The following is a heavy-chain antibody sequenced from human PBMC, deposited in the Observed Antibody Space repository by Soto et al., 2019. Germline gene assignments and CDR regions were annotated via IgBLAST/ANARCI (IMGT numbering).Heavy chain of an antibody. CDR3: ARTSVNWGSRGLVDY. CDR1: GFSLSTSGVG. CDR2: LYWDDDK. D-gene: IGHD7-27*01. V-gene: IGHV2-5*02. Sequence: QITLKESGPTLVKPTQTLTLTCTFSGFSLSTSGVGVGWIRQPPGKALEWLAFLYWDDDKRYSPSLESRLNNTKDTSKNQVLITMTNMDPVDTATYYCARTSVNWGSRGLVDYWGQGTLVTVAS. J-gene: IGHJ4*02.